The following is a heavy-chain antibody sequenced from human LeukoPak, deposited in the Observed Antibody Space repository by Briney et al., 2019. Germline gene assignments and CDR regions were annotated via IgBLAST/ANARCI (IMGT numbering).Heavy chain of an antibody. J-gene: IGHJ4*02. CDR1: GFTFRNFA. CDR3: AKPRWAYDLTKGPIFDY. V-gene: IGHV3-23*01. CDR2: ISGSGGST. D-gene: IGHD3-22*01. Sequence: GGSLRLSCVASGFTFRNFAMSWVRQAPGKGLEWVSAISGSGGSTYYADSVKGRFTISRDNSKNTLYLQMNSLRAEDTAVYYCAKPRWAYDLTKGPIFDYWGQGTLVTVSS.